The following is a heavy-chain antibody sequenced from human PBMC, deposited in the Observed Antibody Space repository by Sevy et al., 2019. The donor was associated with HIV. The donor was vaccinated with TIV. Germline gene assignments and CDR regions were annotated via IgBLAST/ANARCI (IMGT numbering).Heavy chain of an antibody. CDR1: GGSISSSSYY. CDR3: ATLTYYYDSSGLDAFGI. J-gene: IGHJ3*02. Sequence: SDTLSLTCTVSGGSISSSSYYWGWIRQPPGKGLEWIGSLYYSGSTYYNPSLKSRVSMSADRSKKQFSLKVTSVTAADTAVYYCATLTYYYDSSGLDAFGIWGQGTMVTVSS. CDR2: LYYSGST. V-gene: IGHV4-39*01. D-gene: IGHD3-22*01.